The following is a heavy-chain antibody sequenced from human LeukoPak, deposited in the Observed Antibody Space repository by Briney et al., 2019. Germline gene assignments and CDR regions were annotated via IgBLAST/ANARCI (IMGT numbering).Heavy chain of an antibody. D-gene: IGHD1-26*01. CDR3: AKGVGSTGSYFDY. CDR2: ISYDGSTI. J-gene: IGHJ4*02. V-gene: IGHV3-30*18. Sequence: GGSLRLSCAASGFTFSSYGIHWVRQAPGKGLEWVAVISYDGSTIYYADSVKGRFTISGDNSKDTLYLQMNSLRADDPAVYYCAKGVGSTGSYFDYWGQGTLVTVSS. CDR1: GFTFSSYG.